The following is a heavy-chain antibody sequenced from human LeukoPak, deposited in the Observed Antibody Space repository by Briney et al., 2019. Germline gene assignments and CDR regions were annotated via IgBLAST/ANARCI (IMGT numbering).Heavy chain of an antibody. D-gene: IGHD4-11*01. Sequence: GASVKVSCKASGYTFTSYDINWVRQATGQGLEWMGWMNPNSGNTGYAQKFQGRVTMTRNTSISTAYMELSSLRSEDTAVYYCARVPVTTGGYYYYYYMDVWGKGTTVTVSS. CDR1: GYTFTSYD. CDR2: MNPNSGNT. V-gene: IGHV1-8*01. J-gene: IGHJ6*03. CDR3: ARVPVTTGGYYYYYYMDV.